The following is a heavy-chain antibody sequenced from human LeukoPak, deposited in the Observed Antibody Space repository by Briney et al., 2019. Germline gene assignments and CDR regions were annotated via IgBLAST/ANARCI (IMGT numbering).Heavy chain of an antibody. Sequence: PGGSLRLSCAASGFTVSSSYMSWVRQAPGKGLEWVSVIYSAGSTYYADSVKGRFTISRDISKNTLYLQMNSLGTDDTAVYYCAREEEWELPDYWGQGTLVIVSS. CDR3: AREEEWELPDY. J-gene: IGHJ4*02. V-gene: IGHV3-53*01. CDR2: IYSAGST. D-gene: IGHD1-26*01. CDR1: GFTVSSSY.